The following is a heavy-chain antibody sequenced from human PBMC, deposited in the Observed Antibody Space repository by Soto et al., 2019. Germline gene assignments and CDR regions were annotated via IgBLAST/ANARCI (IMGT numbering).Heavy chain of an antibody. V-gene: IGHV4-39*01. Sequence: SETLSLTCTVSGGSISSSSYYWGWIRQPPGKGLEWIGSIYYSGNTSYNPSLKSRVAISVDTSKNLFSLKLSSVTAADTAVYYCARGTAAGGYGMDVWGQGTTVTVSS. D-gene: IGHD6-13*01. J-gene: IGHJ6*02. CDR2: IYYSGNT. CDR1: GGSISSSSYY. CDR3: ARGTAAGGYGMDV.